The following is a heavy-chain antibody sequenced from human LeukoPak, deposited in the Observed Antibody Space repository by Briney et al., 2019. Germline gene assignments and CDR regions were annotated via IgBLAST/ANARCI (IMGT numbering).Heavy chain of an antibody. V-gene: IGHV4-31*03. D-gene: IGHD4-11*01. J-gene: IGHJ6*03. CDR2: IYYSWSS. Sequence: PSDTLSLTCTVSGGSINSGGSYWSWIRQHPGKGLEWIGCIYYSWSSYYNPSLKSRVTLSLDTSKNQFSLKLSSVTAADTAVYYCARDNGDYRSIYYYMDVWGKGTTVTVSS. CDR3: ARDNGDYRSIYYYMDV. CDR1: GGSINSGGSY.